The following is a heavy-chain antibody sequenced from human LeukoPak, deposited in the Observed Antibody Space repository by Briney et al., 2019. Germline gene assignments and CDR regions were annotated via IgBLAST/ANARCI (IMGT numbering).Heavy chain of an antibody. CDR3: ARGGGIGYYDY. CDR1: GFSVSSSY. J-gene: IGHJ4*02. Sequence: GGSLRLSCAASGFSVSSSYMSWVRQAPGTGLQWVSTIYSGGTTHYPDSLKGRFTIARDNSKNALYLQMNNLRAEDTAVYYCARGGGIGYYDYWGLGTLVTVSS. CDR2: IYSGGTT. V-gene: IGHV3-66*01. D-gene: IGHD2-15*01.